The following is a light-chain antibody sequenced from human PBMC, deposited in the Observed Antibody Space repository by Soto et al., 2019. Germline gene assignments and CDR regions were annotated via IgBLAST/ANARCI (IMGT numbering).Light chain of an antibody. J-gene: IGKJ2*01. Sequence: EIVLAQSPDTLSLSPGERATLSCRTSQSMSTNYLAWYQQKSGQPPRLLIYGASIRATGIPDRFSGSGSGTDFPLTISRLEPEDFAGYYCHQYDSSPPTCGRGAKLEIQ. CDR1: QSMSTNY. CDR3: HQYDSSPPT. CDR2: GAS. V-gene: IGKV3-20*01.